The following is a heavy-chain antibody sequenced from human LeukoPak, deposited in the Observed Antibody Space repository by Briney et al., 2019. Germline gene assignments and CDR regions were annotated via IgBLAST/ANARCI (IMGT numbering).Heavy chain of an antibody. D-gene: IGHD3-10*01. Sequence: GGSLRLSCAASGFTFSSYSMNWVRQAPGKGLEWVSSISSSSYIYYADSVKGRFTISRDNAKNSLYLQMNSLRAEDTAVYYCARARGITMVRGVIKTLDYWGQGTLVTVSS. V-gene: IGHV3-21*01. CDR2: ISSSSYI. J-gene: IGHJ4*02. CDR3: ARARGITMVRGVIKTLDY. CDR1: GFTFSSYS.